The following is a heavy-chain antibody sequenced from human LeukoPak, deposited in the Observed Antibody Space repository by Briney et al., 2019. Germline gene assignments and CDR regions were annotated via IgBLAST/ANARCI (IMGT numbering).Heavy chain of an antibody. J-gene: IGHJ5*02. CDR1: VGSFSDYY. V-gene: IGHV4-34*01. Sequence: SETLSLTCAVYVGSFSDYYWSWIRQPPGKGLEWIGSIYYTGSTYYNPSLRSRVTISVDTSKNQFSLKLTSVTAADTAVYYCARHRGYCSGSRCYSVWFDPWGQGTLVTVSS. CDR3: ARHRGYCSGSRCYSVWFDP. D-gene: IGHD2-15*01. CDR2: IYYTGST.